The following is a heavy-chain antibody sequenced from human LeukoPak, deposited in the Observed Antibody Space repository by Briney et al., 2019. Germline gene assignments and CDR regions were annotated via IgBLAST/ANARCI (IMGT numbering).Heavy chain of an antibody. Sequence: GGSLRLSCAASGFTFSSYWMHWVRQVPGKGLVWVSRINTDGSSTGYADSVEGRFTISRDNAKNTLYLRMNSLSAEDTAVYYCARASGYCSGTSCYGVLGFDYWGQGTLVTVSS. J-gene: IGHJ4*02. CDR2: INTDGSST. D-gene: IGHD2-2*01. V-gene: IGHV3-74*01. CDR1: GFTFSSYW. CDR3: ARASGYCSGTSCYGVLGFDY.